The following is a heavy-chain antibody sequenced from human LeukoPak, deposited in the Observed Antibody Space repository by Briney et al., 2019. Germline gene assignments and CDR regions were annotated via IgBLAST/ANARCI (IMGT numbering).Heavy chain of an antibody. Sequence: SVKVSCKASGGTFSRFAFHWVRQAPGQGLQWMGGLVPIFGTPKYAQNFQGRVTITSDEPTSTAYMDLSTLTSEDTAVYYCAIDRGNGDYDFGFDNWGQGTLVTVSS. J-gene: IGHJ4*02. D-gene: IGHD4-17*01. CDR2: LVPIFGTP. CDR3: AIDRGNGDYDFGFDN. V-gene: IGHV1-69*13. CDR1: GGTFSRFA.